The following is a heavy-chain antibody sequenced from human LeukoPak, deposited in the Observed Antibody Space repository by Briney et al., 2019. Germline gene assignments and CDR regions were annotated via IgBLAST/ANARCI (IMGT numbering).Heavy chain of an antibody. CDR1: GGTFSSYA. CDR2: IIPIFGSA. V-gene: IGHV1-69*13. D-gene: IGHD5-12*01. J-gene: IGHJ2*01. Sequence: SVKVSCKASGGTFSSYAISWVRQAPGQVLEWMGGIIPIFGSANYAQNFQGRVTITADESTSTAYMKLSSLRSEDTAVYYCAIHPYDYWYFDLWGRGTLVTVSS. CDR3: AIHPYDYWYFDL.